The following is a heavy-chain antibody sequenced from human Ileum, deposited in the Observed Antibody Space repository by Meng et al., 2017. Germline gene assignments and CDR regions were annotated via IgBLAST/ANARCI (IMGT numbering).Heavy chain of an antibody. J-gene: IGHJ4*02. CDR2: INTSGIT. V-gene: IGHV4-4*07. D-gene: IGHD5-18*01. CDR1: GGSISGYY. CDR3: VRAGYDYGYIHF. Sequence: QVTPQESGPGLVKPLETVSLTCSVSGGSISGYYWNWIRQSAGKGLEWIGRINTSGITIYNPSLRSRVTMSVDTSKNQFSLKLNSVTAADTAVYYCVRAGYDYGYIHFWGQGTLVTVSS.